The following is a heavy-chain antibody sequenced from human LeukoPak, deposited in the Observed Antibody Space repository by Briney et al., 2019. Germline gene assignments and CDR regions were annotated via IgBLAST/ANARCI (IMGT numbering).Heavy chain of an antibody. D-gene: IGHD3-3*01. CDR3: ARDYDFWSGYAGYFDY. Sequence: ASVKVSCKASGYTFTSYAMHWVRQAPGQRLEWMGWINAGNGNTKYSQKFQGRVTITRDTSASTVYMELSSLRSEDTAVYYCARDYDFWSGYAGYFDYWGQGTLVTVSS. V-gene: IGHV1-3*01. J-gene: IGHJ4*02. CDR1: GYTFTSYA. CDR2: INAGNGNT.